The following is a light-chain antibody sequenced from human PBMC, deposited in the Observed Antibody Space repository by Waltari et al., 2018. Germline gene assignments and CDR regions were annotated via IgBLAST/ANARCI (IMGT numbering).Light chain of an antibody. CDR3: QQTNTVPLT. V-gene: IGKV1-39*01. J-gene: IGKJ4*01. Sequence: DIQMTQSPSSLSASGGDRVTITCRASHSITTYLNWYQQKPGKAPNLLIYAASSLQSGVPSRFSGSGSGTEFTLTISSLRPEDFATYYCQQTNTVPLTFGGGTKVEIK. CDR2: AAS. CDR1: HSITTY.